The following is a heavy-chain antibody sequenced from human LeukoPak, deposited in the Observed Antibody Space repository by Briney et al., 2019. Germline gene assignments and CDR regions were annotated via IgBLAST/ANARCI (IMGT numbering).Heavy chain of an antibody. CDR1: GFTFDDYA. Sequence: PGGSLRLSCAASGFTFDDYAMHWVRQAPGKGLEWVSGISWNSGSIGYADSVKGRFTISRDNAKNSLYLQMNSLRAEDTALYYCAKDPSGGSQLYYFGYWGQGTLVTVSS. J-gene: IGHJ4*02. CDR3: AKDPSGGSQLYYFGY. V-gene: IGHV3-9*01. D-gene: IGHD2-15*01. CDR2: ISWNSGSI.